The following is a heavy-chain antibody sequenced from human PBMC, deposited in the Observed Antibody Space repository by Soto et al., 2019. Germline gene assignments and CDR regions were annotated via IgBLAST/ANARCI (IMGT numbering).Heavy chain of an antibody. CDR3: ARGRFYSEPSTWFAF. CDR1: GYTFTDYD. CDR2: VSPNSGNT. D-gene: IGHD1-26*01. Sequence: GASVKVSCKASGYTFTDYDINWVRQAPGQGLEWMGWVSPNSGNTVYAQKFQDRVTMTRDTSISTAYMELSNLRFEDSAMYYCARGRFYSEPSTWFAFWGQGTPVTVSS. V-gene: IGHV1-8*01. J-gene: IGHJ5*01.